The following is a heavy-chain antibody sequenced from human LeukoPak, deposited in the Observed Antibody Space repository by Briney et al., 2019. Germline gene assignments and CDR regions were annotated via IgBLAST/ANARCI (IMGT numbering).Heavy chain of an antibody. Sequence: GASVKVSCKASGYTFTNYYIHWVRQAPGQGLEWMGIINPSGGSTSYAQKFQGRVTMTRDMSTSTVYMELSSLRSEDTAVYYCARDPWGYCSGGSCYNGNWFDPWGQGTLVTVSS. CDR2: INPSGGST. J-gene: IGHJ5*02. D-gene: IGHD2-15*01. CDR3: ARDPWGYCSGGSCYNGNWFDP. V-gene: IGHV1-46*01. CDR1: GYTFTNYY.